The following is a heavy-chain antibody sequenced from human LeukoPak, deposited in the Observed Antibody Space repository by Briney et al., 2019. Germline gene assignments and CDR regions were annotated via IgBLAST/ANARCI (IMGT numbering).Heavy chain of an antibody. CDR3: TRGFKWLVRIFVY. V-gene: IGHV3-49*04. CDR2: IRSKAYGGTT. CDR1: GFTFGDYA. Sequence: GGSLRLSCTASGFTFGDYAMSWVRQAPGKGLEWVGFIRSKAYGGTTEYAASVKGRFTISRDDSKSIAYLQMNSLKTEDTAVYYCTRGFKWLVRIFVYWGQGTLVTVSS. J-gene: IGHJ4*02. D-gene: IGHD6-19*01.